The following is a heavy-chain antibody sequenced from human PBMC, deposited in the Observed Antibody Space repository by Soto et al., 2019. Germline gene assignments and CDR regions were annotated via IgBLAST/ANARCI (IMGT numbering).Heavy chain of an antibody. Sequence: PSETLSLTCTVSGDSISSGGYYWSWIRQQPGKGMEWIGYIYFSGSTYYNPSLQSRVTISVDTSKNQFSLKLSSVTAADTAVYYCARGSFWSGYLRSNWFDPWGQGTLVTVSS. V-gene: IGHV4-31*03. J-gene: IGHJ5*02. CDR1: GDSISSGGYY. CDR2: IYFSGST. D-gene: IGHD3-3*01. CDR3: ARGSFWSGYLRSNWFDP.